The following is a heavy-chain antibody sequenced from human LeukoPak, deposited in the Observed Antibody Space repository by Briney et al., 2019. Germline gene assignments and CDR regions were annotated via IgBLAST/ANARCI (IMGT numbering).Heavy chain of an antibody. V-gene: IGHV4-39*07. CDR1: GGSISSSIYY. CDR3: ARGGLRAFDI. J-gene: IGHJ3*02. Sequence: PSETLSLTCNVSGGSISSSIYYWGWIRQPPGKGLEWIGYIYYSGSTYYNPSLKSRVTISVDTSKNQFSLKLSSVTAADTAVYYCARGGLRAFDIWGQGTMVTVSS. CDR2: IYYSGST.